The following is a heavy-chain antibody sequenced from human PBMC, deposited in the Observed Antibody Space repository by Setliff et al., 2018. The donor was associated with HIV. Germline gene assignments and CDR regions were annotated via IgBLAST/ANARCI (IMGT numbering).Heavy chain of an antibody. D-gene: IGHD2-8*01. CDR3: ARESPDGLDY. Sequence: SETLSLTCTVSGGSISSRSYYGSWLRQPAGKGLEWIGRIYSKGNTDDNPSLKSRVTISEDTSKNQFSLKVNSVTAAATAMYFCARESPDGLDYWGQGTLVTVSS. CDR2: IYSKGNT. V-gene: IGHV4-61*02. CDR1: GGSISSRSYY. J-gene: IGHJ4*02.